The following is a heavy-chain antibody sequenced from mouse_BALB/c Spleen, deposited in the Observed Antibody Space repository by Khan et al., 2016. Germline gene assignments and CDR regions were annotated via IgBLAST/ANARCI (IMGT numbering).Heavy chain of an antibody. CDR3: ARFAY. CDR2: IYPGSGST. V-gene: IGHV1-55*01. CDR1: GYNFTSYW. Sequence: QVRLQQSGAELVKPGTSVKLSCKASGYNFTSYWINWVKLRPGQGLEWSGDIYPGSGSTNYNEKFKSKATLTVDTSSSTAHMQLSSLASEDSALYYCARFAYWGQGTLVTVSA. J-gene: IGHJ3*01.